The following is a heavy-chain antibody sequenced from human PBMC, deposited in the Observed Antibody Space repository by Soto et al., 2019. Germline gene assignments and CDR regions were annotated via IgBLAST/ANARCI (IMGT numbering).Heavy chain of an antibody. J-gene: IGHJ4*02. V-gene: IGHV4-59*01. CDR2: VYYTGTT. D-gene: IGHD6-25*01. CDR1: GGSIGSYH. CDR3: ARDSGIFDY. Sequence: PSETLSLTCTVSGGSIGSYHWSWVRQPPGKGLEWIASVYYTGTTNYNPSLGSRVTISIDAPENQISLKLTSVTAADTAFYYCARDSGIFDYWGQGTLVTVSS.